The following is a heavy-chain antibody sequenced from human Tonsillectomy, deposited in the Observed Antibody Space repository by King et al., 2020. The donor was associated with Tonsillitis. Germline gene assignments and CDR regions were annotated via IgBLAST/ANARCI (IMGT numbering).Heavy chain of an antibody. CDR2: IYHSGST. CDR3: ARGMADYVGGSYRYMNWFDP. CDR1: GGSISSGGYS. D-gene: IGHD3-16*02. Sequence: QLQESGSGLVKPSQTLSLTCAVSGGSISSGGYSWRWIRQPPGKGLEWIGYIYHSGSTYYNPSLKSRVTISLDRSKNQFSLNLSSVTAADTAVYYCARGMADYVGGSYRYMNWFDPWGQGTLFTVSS. V-gene: IGHV4-30-2*01. J-gene: IGHJ5*02.